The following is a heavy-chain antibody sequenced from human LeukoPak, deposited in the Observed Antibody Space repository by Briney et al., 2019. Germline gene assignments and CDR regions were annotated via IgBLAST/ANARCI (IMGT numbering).Heavy chain of an antibody. J-gene: IGHJ6*04. CDR1: GFTFSSYD. D-gene: IGHD2-8*01. CDR2: ITTSSSVM. V-gene: IGHV3-48*01. CDR3: ARASYASSPTV. Sequence: PGGSLRLSCAASGFTFSSYDMNWVRQAPGKGLEWVSYITTSSSVMYYADSVKGRFTISRDNAKNSLYLQMNSLRAEDTAVYYCARASYASSPTVWGKGTTVTVSA.